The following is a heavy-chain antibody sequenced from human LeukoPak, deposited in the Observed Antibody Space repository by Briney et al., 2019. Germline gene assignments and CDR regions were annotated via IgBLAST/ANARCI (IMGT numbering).Heavy chain of an antibody. V-gene: IGHV1-8*01. CDR3: ARDYGGSSGWFDP. Sequence: ASVKVSCKASGYTFTSYDINWVRQATGQGLEWMGWMSPNSDNTGYAQKFQGRVTFTRDTSISTAYMELRSLTSEDTAVYYCARDYGGSSGWFDPWGQGTLVTISS. J-gene: IGHJ5*02. CDR1: GYTFTSYD. D-gene: IGHD4-23*01. CDR2: MSPNSDNT.